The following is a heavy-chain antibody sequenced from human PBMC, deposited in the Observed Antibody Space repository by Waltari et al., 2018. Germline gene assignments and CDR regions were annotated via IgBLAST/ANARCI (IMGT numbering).Heavy chain of an antibody. D-gene: IGHD1-26*01. CDR3: ATDPSIPGSSDDF. CDR1: GGSINSGTHY. J-gene: IGHJ4*02. CDR2: IYSRVST. Sequence: QLRLQESGPGLVKPSETLSLTCTVSGGSINSGTHYWGWIRQPPGKGLEWIGNIYSRVSTSYNPSLLIRLTISLDTAKNQFSLKLTSVTVADTAVYYCATDPSIPGSSDDFWGQGALVTVSS. V-gene: IGHV4-39*07.